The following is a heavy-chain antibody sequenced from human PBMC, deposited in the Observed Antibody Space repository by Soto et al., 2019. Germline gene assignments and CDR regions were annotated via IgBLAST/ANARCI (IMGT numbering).Heavy chain of an antibody. J-gene: IGHJ3*02. CDR3: ARVFHYDILTGYEAFDI. V-gene: IGHV1-8*01. CDR1: GYTFTSYD. CDR2: MNPNSGNT. Sequence: ASVKVSCKASGYTFTSYDINWVRQATGQVLEWMGWMNPNSGNTGYAQKFQGRVTMTRNTSISTAYMELSSLRSEDTAVYYCARVFHYDILTGYEAFDIWGQGTMVTVSS. D-gene: IGHD3-9*01.